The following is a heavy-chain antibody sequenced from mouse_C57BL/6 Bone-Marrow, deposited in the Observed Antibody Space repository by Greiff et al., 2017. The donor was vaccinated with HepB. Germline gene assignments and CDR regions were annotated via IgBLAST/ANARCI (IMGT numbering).Heavy chain of an antibody. CDR3: ARHNYGNPFAY. CDR1: GFTFSSYG. CDR2: ISSGGSYT. J-gene: IGHJ3*01. D-gene: IGHD2-1*01. V-gene: IGHV5-6*01. Sequence: EVQLVESGGDLVKPGGSLKLSCAASGFTFSSYGMSWVRQTPDKRLEWVATISSGGSYTYYPDSVKGRFTISRDNAKNTLYLQMSSLKSEDTAMYYCARHNYGNPFAYWGQGTLVTVSA.